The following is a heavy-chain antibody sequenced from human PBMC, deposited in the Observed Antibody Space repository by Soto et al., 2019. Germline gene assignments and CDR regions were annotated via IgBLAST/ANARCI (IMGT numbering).Heavy chain of an antibody. CDR1: GFSLSTSGVG. Sequence: QITLKESGPTLVKPTQTLTLTCTFSGFSLSTSGVGVGWIRQPPGKALEWLALIYWNDDKRYSPSLKSRLTITKDTSKNQMVLTMTNMDPVDTATYYCAHSLYCSGGSCYKGNWFDPWGQGTLVTVSS. J-gene: IGHJ5*02. CDR2: IYWNDDK. V-gene: IGHV2-5*01. CDR3: AHSLYCSGGSCYKGNWFDP. D-gene: IGHD2-15*01.